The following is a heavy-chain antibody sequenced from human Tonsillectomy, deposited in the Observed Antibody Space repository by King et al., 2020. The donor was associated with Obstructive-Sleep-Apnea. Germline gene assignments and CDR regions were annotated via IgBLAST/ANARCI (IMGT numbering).Heavy chain of an antibody. CDR3: ARWGYYYGSGSPLYYFDY. J-gene: IGHJ4*02. CDR2: INHSGST. V-gene: IGHV4-34*01. CDR1: GGSFSGYY. D-gene: IGHD3-10*01. Sequence: VQLQQWGAGLLKPSETLSLTCAVYGGSFSGYYWSWIRQPPGKGLEWIGEINHSGSTNYNPSLKSRVTISADTSKNQFSLKLSSVTAADTAVYYCARWGYYYGSGSPLYYFDYWGQGTLVTVSS.